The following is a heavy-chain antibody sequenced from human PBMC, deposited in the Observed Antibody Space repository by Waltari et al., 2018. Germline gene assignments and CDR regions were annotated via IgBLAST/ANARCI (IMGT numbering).Heavy chain of an antibody. J-gene: IGHJ6*02. CDR3: ARERGDTWGSGYYYYHGMDV. V-gene: IGHV3-48*01. CDR2: SSSRSSTI. CDR1: GFTFSSYR. D-gene: IGHD3-10*01. Sequence: EVQPVESGGGLVQPGGSLRLSCAPSGFTFSSYRMHWVREPPGQGRGWVSYSSSRSSTIYDADSVKGRFTITRDNAKNVLYLQMNSLRAEDTAVYDCARERGDTWGSGYYYYHGMDVWGQGTTVTVSS.